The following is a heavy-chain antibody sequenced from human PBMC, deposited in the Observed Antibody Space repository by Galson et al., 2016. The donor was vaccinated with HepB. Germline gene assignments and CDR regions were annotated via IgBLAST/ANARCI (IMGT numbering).Heavy chain of an antibody. CDR2: ISHDGSNT. CDR3: AKDVAPPAIAVPGTWGNWFDP. J-gene: IGHJ5*02. CDR1: GFTFNTYG. V-gene: IGHV3-30*18. Sequence: SLRLSCAASGFTFNTYGMHWVRQAPGKGLDWVAVISHDGSNTYYADSVKGRFTISRDNSKNTLYLQMNSLRAEDTAVYYCAKDVAPPAIAVPGTWGNWFDPGGQGTLVTVSS. D-gene: IGHD6-19*01.